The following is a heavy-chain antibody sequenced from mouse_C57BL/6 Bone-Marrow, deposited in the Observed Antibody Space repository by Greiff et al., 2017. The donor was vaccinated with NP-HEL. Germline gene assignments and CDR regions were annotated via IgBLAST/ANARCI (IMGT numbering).Heavy chain of an antibody. CDR1: GYTFTSYW. J-gene: IGHJ2*01. CDR2: IDPSDSYT. Sequence: QVQLQQPGAELVKPGASVKLSCKASGYTFTSYWMQWVKQRPGQGLEWIGEIDPSDSYTNYNQKFKGKATLTVDTSSSPAYMQLSSLTSEDSAVYYCARDWDEYYFDYWGQGTTLTVSS. CDR3: ARDWDEYYFDY. V-gene: IGHV1-50*01. D-gene: IGHD4-1*01.